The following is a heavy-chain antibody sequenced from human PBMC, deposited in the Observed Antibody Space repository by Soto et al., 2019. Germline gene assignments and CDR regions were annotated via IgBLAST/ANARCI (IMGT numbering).Heavy chain of an antibody. J-gene: IGHJ5*02. Sequence: QVQLVESGGGVVQPGRSLRLSCAASGFTFSSYAMHWVRQAPGKGLEWVAVISYDGSNIYYADSVKGRFTISRDNSKNTLYLQMNSLRAEDTAVYYCARDYDSSGYYPNPGFNWFDPWGQGTLVTVSS. D-gene: IGHD3-22*01. CDR2: ISYDGSNI. CDR1: GFTFSSYA. V-gene: IGHV3-30*14. CDR3: ARDYDSSGYYPNPGFNWFDP.